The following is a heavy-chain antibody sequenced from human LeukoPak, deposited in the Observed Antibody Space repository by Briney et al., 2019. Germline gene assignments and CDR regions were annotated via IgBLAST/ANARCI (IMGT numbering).Heavy chain of an antibody. J-gene: IGHJ4*02. D-gene: IGHD6-13*01. Sequence: GASVKVSCKASGYTFTSYGISWVRQAPGQGLEWMGWISAYNGNTNYAQNLQGRVTMTTDTSTSTAYMELRSLRSDDTAVYYCARAGWAAVYSSSWYITLFDYWGQGTLVTVSS. CDR1: GYTFTSYG. CDR2: ISAYNGNT. CDR3: ARAGWAAVYSSSWYITLFDY. V-gene: IGHV1-18*01.